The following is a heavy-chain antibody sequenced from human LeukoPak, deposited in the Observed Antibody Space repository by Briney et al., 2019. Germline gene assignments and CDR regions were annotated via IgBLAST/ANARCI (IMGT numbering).Heavy chain of an antibody. J-gene: IGHJ3*02. D-gene: IGHD6-13*01. V-gene: IGHV4-34*01. Sequence: SETLSLTCAVSGGSFSGYYWSWIRQSPGKGLEWIGEINHSGTTNYNPSLKSRVTISVDTSKNQFSLKLSSVTAADTAVYYCAIQQPGISVPGTIYAFDIWGQGTMATVSS. CDR2: INHSGTT. CDR3: AIQQPGISVPGTIYAFDI. CDR1: GGSFSGYY.